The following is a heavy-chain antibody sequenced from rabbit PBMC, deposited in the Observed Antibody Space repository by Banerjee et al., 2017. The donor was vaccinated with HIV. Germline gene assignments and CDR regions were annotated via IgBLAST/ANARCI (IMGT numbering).Heavy chain of an antibody. V-gene: IGHV1S40*01. D-gene: IGHD8-1*01. CDR3: ARDGYAGGGYGEFDL. Sequence: QSLEESGGGLVQPGESLTLTCTASGFDLNNYYYMCWVRQAPGKGLEWIACIYVTSSGTYYASWAKGRFTITSNTNQNTVTLQMTSLTGADTATYFCARDGYAGGGYGEFDLWGPGTLVTVS. J-gene: IGHJ4*01. CDR2: IYVTSSGT. CDR1: GFDLNNYYY.